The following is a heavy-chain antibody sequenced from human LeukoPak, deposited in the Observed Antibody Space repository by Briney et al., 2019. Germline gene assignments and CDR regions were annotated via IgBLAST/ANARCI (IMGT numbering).Heavy chain of an antibody. CDR1: GFTFSNAW. CDR2: IKSKTDGGTT. J-gene: IGHJ3*01. CDR3: TREGGEGDYTAFDL. Sequence: GGSLRLSCAASGFTFSNAWMSWVRQAPGKGLEWVGRIKSKTDGGTTDYAAPVKGRFTISRDDSKNTLYLQMNSLKTEDTAVYYCTREGGEGDYTAFDLWGQGTMVTVSS. V-gene: IGHV3-15*01. D-gene: IGHD3-3*01.